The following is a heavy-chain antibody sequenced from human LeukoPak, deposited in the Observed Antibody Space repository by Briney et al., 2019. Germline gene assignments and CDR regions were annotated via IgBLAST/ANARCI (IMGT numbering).Heavy chain of an antibody. V-gene: IGHV1-18*01. Sequence: ASVKVSCKASGYTFTSYGISWVRQAPGQGLEWMGWISAYNGNTSYAQKLQGRVTMTTDTSTSTAYMELWSLRSDDTAVYYCASRISPHYVGAFDIWGQGTMVTVSS. CDR2: ISAYNGNT. CDR3: ASRISPHYVGAFDI. J-gene: IGHJ3*02. D-gene: IGHD3-16*01. CDR1: GYTFTSYG.